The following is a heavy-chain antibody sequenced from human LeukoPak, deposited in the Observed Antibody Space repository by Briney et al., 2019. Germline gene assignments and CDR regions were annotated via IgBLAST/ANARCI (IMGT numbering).Heavy chain of an antibody. V-gene: IGHV3-23*01. J-gene: IGHJ4*02. Sequence: GGSLSLSCAASGFTLSTYVMTWVRQAPGKGLEWVSSISRSGDTTYYGDSVKGRFTISRDNSKNTLYLQMNSLRGDDTAIYYCAKLVGATMTSDYWGQGILVTLS. CDR1: GFTLSTYV. CDR3: AKLVGATMTSDY. D-gene: IGHD1-26*01. CDR2: ISRSGDTT.